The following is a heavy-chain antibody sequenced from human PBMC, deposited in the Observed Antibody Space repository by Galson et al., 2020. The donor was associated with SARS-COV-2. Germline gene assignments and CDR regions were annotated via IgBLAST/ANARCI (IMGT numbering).Heavy chain of an antibody. CDR2: ISYDGSGK. CDR1: GFTFSSYA. Sequence: TGGSLRLSCAASGFTFSSYAMHWVRQAPGKGLEWVAVISYDGSGKYYAEFVKGRFTISRDNSKNTLYLQMNSLRAEDTAVYYCVRESGHGGYDCGNWGQGTLVTVSS. CDR3: VRESGHGGYDCGN. J-gene: IGHJ4*02. V-gene: IGHV3-30-3*01. D-gene: IGHD5-12*01.